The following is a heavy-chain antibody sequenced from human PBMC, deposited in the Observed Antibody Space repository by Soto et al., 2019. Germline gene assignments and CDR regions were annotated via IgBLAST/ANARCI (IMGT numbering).Heavy chain of an antibody. CDR1: GLTLRSYA. D-gene: IGHD5-12*01. CDR2: ISGSGGST. Sequence: GGSLRLSCAASGLTLRSYATSWVRQAPGKGLEWVSAISGSGGSTYYADSVKGRFTISRDNSKNTLYLQMNSLRAEDTAVYYCARGLRYSGYDYVDWGQGTLVTVSS. V-gene: IGHV3-23*01. CDR3: ARGLRYSGYDYVD. J-gene: IGHJ4*02.